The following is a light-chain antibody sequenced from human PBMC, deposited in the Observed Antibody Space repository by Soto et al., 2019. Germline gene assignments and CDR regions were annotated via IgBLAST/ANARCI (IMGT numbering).Light chain of an antibody. CDR1: QSISSY. J-gene: IGKJ2*01. V-gene: IGKV3-20*01. CDR2: GAS. CDR3: QQSGSSPYT. Sequence: EIVLTQSPGTLSLSPGERATLSCRASQSISSYLAWYQQKPGQAPRLLIYGASSRATGIPDRFSGSGSGTDFTLTISRLEPEDFAVYYCQQSGSSPYTFGQGTQLEIK.